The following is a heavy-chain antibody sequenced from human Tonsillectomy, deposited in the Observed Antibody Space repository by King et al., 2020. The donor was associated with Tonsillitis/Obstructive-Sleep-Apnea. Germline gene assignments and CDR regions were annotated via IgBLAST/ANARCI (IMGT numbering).Heavy chain of an antibody. Sequence: QLVQSGGGVVQPGRSLRLSCAASGFTFSTYAIHWVRQAPGKGLEWVAVISYDGSNKYYADSVTGRFTISRDNSKNTLYLQMNSLRAEDTAVYYCARDTKDYDFWGYYYSYMDVWGKGTTVTVSS. J-gene: IGHJ6*03. CDR2: ISYDGSNK. D-gene: IGHD3-3*01. V-gene: IGHV3-30*01. CDR3: ARDTKDYDFWGYYYSYMDV. CDR1: GFTFSTYA.